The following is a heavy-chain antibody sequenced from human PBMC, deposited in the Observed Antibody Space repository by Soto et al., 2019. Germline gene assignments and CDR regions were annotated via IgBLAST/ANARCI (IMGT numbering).Heavy chain of an antibody. J-gene: IGHJ4*02. CDR2: IYNDGSYT. CDR1: GFIFKMYW. V-gene: IGHV3-74*01. CDR3: TRGPRPISTGTGAY. Sequence: LRLSCAASGFIFKMYWMHWVRQSPGKGLVWISRIYNDGSYTDYADSVKGRFTISRDNVNDTLYLQMNNLRAEDSGLYYCTRGPRPISTGTGAYWGQGTQVTVSS. D-gene: IGHD3-10*01.